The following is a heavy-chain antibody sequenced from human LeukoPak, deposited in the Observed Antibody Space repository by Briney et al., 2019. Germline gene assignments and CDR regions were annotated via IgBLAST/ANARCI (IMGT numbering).Heavy chain of an antibody. CDR3: ARDYCSGGGCYPGGNWFDP. Sequence: GGSLRLSCAASGFTFSSFGMHWVRQAPGKGLEWVSVIYSGGSTYYAGSVKGRFTISRDNSKNTLFLQMTSLRAEDTAVYYCARDYCSGGGCYPGGNWFDPWGQGTLVTVSS. CDR1: GFTFSSFG. J-gene: IGHJ5*02. CDR2: IYSGGST. V-gene: IGHV3-66*01. D-gene: IGHD2-15*01.